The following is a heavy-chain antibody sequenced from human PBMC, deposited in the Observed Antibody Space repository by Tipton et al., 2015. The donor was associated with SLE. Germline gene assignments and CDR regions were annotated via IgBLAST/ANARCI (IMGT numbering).Heavy chain of an antibody. CDR3: ARVGITGTTWDWYFDL. V-gene: IGHV4-59*12. J-gene: IGHJ2*01. CDR2: VYHSGSA. Sequence: TLSLTCTVSGGSISSYYWNWIRQPPGKGLEWIGYVYHSGSAYYNPSLKSRVTISVDRSRNQFSLRLNSVTAADTAVYYCARVGITGTTWDWYFDLWGRGTLVTVSS. D-gene: IGHD1-7*01. CDR1: GGSISSYY.